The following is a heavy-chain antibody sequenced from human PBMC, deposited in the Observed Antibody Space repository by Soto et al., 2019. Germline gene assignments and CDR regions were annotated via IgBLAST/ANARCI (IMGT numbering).Heavy chain of an antibody. Sequence: QLQLQESGPGLVKPSETLSLTCTVSGGSISSSSYYWGWIRQPPGKGLEWIGSIYYSGSTYYNPSLKSRVTISVDTSKNQFSLKLSSVTAADTAVYYCARHWGSQYPPGGDYWGQGTLVTVSS. V-gene: IGHV4-39*01. CDR2: IYYSGST. CDR1: GGSISSSSYY. J-gene: IGHJ4*02. D-gene: IGHD3-16*01. CDR3: ARHWGSQYPPGGDY.